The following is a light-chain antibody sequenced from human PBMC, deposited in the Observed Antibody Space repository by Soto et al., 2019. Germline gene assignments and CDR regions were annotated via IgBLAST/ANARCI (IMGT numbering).Light chain of an antibody. Sequence: DIQMTQSPSTLSASVGDRVTITCRASQSISSWLAWYQQKPGKAPKLLIYDASRLESGVPARFSGSGSGTAFTLTISSLQPDDFATYFCQQYNSYPYTFGQGTKLEIK. CDR3: QQYNSYPYT. CDR2: DAS. CDR1: QSISSW. V-gene: IGKV1-5*01. J-gene: IGKJ2*01.